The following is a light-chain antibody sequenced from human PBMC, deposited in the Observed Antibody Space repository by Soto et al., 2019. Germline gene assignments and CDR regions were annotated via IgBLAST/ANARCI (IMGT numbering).Light chain of an antibody. CDR2: DDS. V-gene: IGLV3-21*02. CDR3: QVWDSSTDMGV. Sequence: SYELTQPPSVSVAPGQTARITCGGNNIGSKSVHWYQQKPGQAPVLVVYDDSDRPSGITERFSGSNSGNTATLTISRVEAGDEADYYCQVWDSSTDMGVFGTGTKLTVL. CDR1: NIGSKS. J-gene: IGLJ1*01.